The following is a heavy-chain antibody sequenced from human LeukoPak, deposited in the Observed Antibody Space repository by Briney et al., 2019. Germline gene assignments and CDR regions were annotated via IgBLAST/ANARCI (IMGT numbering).Heavy chain of an antibody. J-gene: IGHJ4*02. CDR2: ISVSGNT. Sequence: GGSLRLSCAASGFTLSSYAMSWVRQGPGKGLEWVSAISVSGNTYHADSVKGRFTISRDSSKNTPYPQMNSLRAGDAAVYYCAKAPVTTCSGAYCYPFDYWSQGTLVTVSP. CDR1: GFTLSSYA. V-gene: IGHV3-23*01. D-gene: IGHD2-15*01. CDR3: AKAPVTTCSGAYCYPFDY.